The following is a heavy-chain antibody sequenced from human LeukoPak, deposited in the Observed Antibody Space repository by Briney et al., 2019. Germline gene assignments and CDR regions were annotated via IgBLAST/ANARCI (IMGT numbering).Heavy chain of an antibody. Sequence: GGSLRLSCAASGFTFKNYWMSWVRQAPGKGLEWVANIKQDGSETYYADSVKGRFTISRDNAKNSLYLQMNSLRDEDTAVYYCARYDYGGNFDYWGQGTLVTVSS. CDR3: ARYDYGGNFDY. V-gene: IGHV3-7*01. J-gene: IGHJ4*02. CDR1: GFTFKNYW. CDR2: IKQDGSET. D-gene: IGHD4-23*01.